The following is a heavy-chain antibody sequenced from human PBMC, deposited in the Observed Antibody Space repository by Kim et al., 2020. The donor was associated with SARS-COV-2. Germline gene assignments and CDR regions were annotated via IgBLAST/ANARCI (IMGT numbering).Heavy chain of an antibody. J-gene: IGHJ5*02. CDR3: AKDIGDYGSGSYSFGFDP. V-gene: IGHV3-30*02. D-gene: IGHD3-10*01. Sequence: KGRFTISRDNSKNTLYLQMNSLRAEDTAVYYCAKDIGDYGSGSYSFGFDPWGQGTLVTVSS.